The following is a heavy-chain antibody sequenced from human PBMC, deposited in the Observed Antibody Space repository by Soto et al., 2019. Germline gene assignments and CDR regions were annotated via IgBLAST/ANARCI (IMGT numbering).Heavy chain of an antibody. CDR2: ISHTGRT. Sequence: SETLSLTCRVSGSSITNSFYWGWIRQSPEKGLEWIGSISHTGRTSYNPSLKSRVSISVDTSKNQFYLTLTSVTAADTAVYYCARDPANLALAVAYFDSWGQGTLVTVSS. J-gene: IGHJ4*02. V-gene: IGHV4-38-2*02. CDR3: ARDPANLALAVAYFDS. CDR1: GSSITNSFY. D-gene: IGHD2-15*01.